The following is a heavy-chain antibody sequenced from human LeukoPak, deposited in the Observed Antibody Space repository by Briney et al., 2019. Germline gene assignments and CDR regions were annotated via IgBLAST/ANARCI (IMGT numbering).Heavy chain of an antibody. CDR2: INPNSGGT. D-gene: IGHD3-10*01. J-gene: IGHJ6*03. Sequence: ASVKVSCKASGYTFTGYYMHWVRQAPGQGLEWMGWINPNSGGTNYAQKFQGRVTMTRDTSISTAYMELSRLRSDDTAVYYCARDRGIDYYGSGSYYRHYYYYMDVWGKGTTVTVSS. V-gene: IGHV1-2*02. CDR1: GYTFTGYY. CDR3: ARDRGIDYYGSGSYYRHYYYYMDV.